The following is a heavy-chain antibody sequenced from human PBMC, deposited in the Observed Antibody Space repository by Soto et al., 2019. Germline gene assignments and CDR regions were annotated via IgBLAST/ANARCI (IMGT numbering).Heavy chain of an antibody. CDR2: LYIDGET. Sequence: GGSLKISCAASGVTVNINYVGRVRQDPGKGLEWVSLLYIDGETRHYGDSAKGRFTISRDNSKNTLYLQMTSLRAEDTAVYYFARDMGVTGYYHDFGNWGLGTLVTVPS. J-gene: IGHJ4*02. V-gene: IGHV3-53*01. D-gene: IGHD3-9*01. CDR3: ARDMGVTGYYHDFGN. CDR1: GVTVNINY.